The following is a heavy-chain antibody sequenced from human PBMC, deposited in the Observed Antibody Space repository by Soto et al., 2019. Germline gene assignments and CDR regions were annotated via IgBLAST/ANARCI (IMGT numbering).Heavy chain of an antibody. D-gene: IGHD4-17*01. V-gene: IGHV1-18*01. CDR3: ARTTVTASYYHMDV. J-gene: IGHJ6*03. CDR1: GYTFTNYG. CDR2: ISTYNGNT. Sequence: QVQLVQSGAEVKQPGASVKVSCKASGYTFTNYGFTWVRQAPGQGLEWMGWISTYNGNTKYAQKVQGRLTMTTDTSTSTANMELTSLRSDDTAVYYCARTTVTASYYHMDVWGKGTTVTVSS.